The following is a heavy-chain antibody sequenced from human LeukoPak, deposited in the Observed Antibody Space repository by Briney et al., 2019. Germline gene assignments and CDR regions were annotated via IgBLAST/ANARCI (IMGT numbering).Heavy chain of an antibody. CDR2: IYHSGST. J-gene: IGHJ5*02. Sequence: NPSETLSLTCAVSGGSISSNNWWWSWVRQPPGKGLEWIGEIYHSGSTNYNPSLRSRVTISVDKSKDQFSLKLSSVTAADTAVYYCARDGGGIAVAGIQLGPTITLSWFDPWGQGTLVTVSS. V-gene: IGHV4-4*02. D-gene: IGHD6-19*01. CDR3: ARDGGGIAVAGIQLGPTITLSWFDP. CDR1: GGSISSNNW.